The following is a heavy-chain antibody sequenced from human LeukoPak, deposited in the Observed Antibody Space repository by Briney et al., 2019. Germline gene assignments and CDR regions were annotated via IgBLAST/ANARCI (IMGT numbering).Heavy chain of an antibody. J-gene: IGHJ6*02. D-gene: IGHD2-2*03. Sequence: SETLSLTCSVSGDSISSYYRSWIRQPAGKGLEWIGRIYGSGSTNYNPSLKTRVTLSVDTAKNQFSLTLSSVIAADTAVYYCAKMDDQDYYGMDVWGQGTTVTVSS. V-gene: IGHV4-4*07. CDR3: AKMDDQDYYGMDV. CDR1: GDSISSYY. CDR2: IYGSGST.